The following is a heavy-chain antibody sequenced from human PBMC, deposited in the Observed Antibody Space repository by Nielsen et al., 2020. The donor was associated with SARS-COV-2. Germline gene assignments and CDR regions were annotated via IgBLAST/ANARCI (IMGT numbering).Heavy chain of an antibody. CDR3: AKGSDCSGTSCPGDYYYGMDV. CDR2: ISYDGSNK. Sequence: GESLKISCAASGFIFRSYGMHWVRQAPGKGLEWVAVISYDGSNKYYADSVKGRLTITRDISKNTLYPQVNSLRAEDTAVYYCAKGSDCSGTSCPGDYYYGMDVWGQGTTVTVSS. CDR1: GFIFRSYG. J-gene: IGHJ6*02. D-gene: IGHD2-2*01. V-gene: IGHV3-30*18.